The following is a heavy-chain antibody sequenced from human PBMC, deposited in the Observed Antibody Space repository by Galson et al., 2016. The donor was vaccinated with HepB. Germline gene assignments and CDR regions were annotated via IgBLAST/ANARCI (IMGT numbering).Heavy chain of an antibody. CDR3: ASHYGSGSSNWFDP. D-gene: IGHD3-10*01. V-gene: IGHV3-11*01. CDR1: GFTFSDYY. Sequence: SLRLSCAASGFTFSDYYMTWIRQAPGKGLEWLAYITPSGTATYYADSVKGRFTIFRDNAENSLYLHMNSLRAEDTAVFYCASHYGSGSSNWFDPWGQGTLVTVSS. J-gene: IGHJ5*02. CDR2: ITPSGTAT.